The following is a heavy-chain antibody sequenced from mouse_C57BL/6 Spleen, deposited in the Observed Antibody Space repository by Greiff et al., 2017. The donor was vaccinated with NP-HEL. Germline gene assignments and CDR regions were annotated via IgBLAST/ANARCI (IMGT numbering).Heavy chain of an antibody. CDR3: ARVDFAY. V-gene: IGHV1-18*01. CDR2: INPNNGGT. Sequence: VKVEASVKIPCKASGYTFTDYNMDWVKQSHGKSLEWIGDINPNNGGTIYSQKFKGKATLTVDKSSSTAYMELRSLTSEDTAVYYCARVDFAYWGQGTLVTVSA. J-gene: IGHJ3*01. CDR1: GYTFTDYN.